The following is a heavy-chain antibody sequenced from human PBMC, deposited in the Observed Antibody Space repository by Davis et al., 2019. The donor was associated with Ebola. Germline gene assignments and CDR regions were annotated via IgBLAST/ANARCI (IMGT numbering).Heavy chain of an antibody. J-gene: IGHJ4*02. Sequence: GESLKISCAASGFSFETYLMNWVRQAPGKGLEWVASINSGSIFINYADSVKGRFTISRDNAKNSLFLQMNSLRAEDTAVYYCARSESTYYDFWSGYSYTNFFDYWGQGTLVTVSS. V-gene: IGHV3-21*01. D-gene: IGHD3-3*01. CDR2: INSGSIFI. CDR1: GFSFETYL. CDR3: ARSESTYYDFWSGYSYTNFFDY.